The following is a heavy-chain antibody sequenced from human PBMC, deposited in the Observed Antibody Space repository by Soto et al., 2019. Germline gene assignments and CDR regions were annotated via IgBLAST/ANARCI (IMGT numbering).Heavy chain of an antibody. D-gene: IGHD2-15*01. V-gene: IGHV6-1*01. J-gene: IGHJ6*02. CDR3: ARVHCSAGTCLDGLDF. CDR2: IYYRSKWFH. CDR1: GDSVSSNGAC. Sequence: SQTLSLTCVISGDSVSSNGACCNFIRQSPSRGLQWLGRIYYRSKWFHDYAASVESRMAINPDTSRNQFSLQLNYVTPEDTAVYYCARVHCSAGTCLDGLDFWGQGTTVTVSS.